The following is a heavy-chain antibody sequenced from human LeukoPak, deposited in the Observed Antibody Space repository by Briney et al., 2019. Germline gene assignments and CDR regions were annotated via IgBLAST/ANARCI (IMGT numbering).Heavy chain of an antibody. CDR2: ISYDGSNK. Sequence: GGSLRLSCAASGFTFSSYAMHWVRQAPGKGLEWVAVISYDGSNKYYADSVKGRFTFSRDNSKNTLYLQMNSLRAEDTAVYYCARALYQPRDIVVVPAAISYWGQGTLVTVSS. CDR3: ARALYQPRDIVVVPAAISY. V-gene: IGHV3-30-3*01. CDR1: GFTFSSYA. D-gene: IGHD2-2*01. J-gene: IGHJ4*02.